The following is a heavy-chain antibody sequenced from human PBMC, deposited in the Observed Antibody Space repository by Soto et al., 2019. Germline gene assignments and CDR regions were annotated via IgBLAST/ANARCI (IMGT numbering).Heavy chain of an antibody. V-gene: IGHV3-48*02. CDR2: ISSSSSTI. D-gene: IGHD2-21*02. CDR3: AGALRKGDCVDY. CDR1: GFTFSSYS. Sequence: GGSLRLSCAASGFTFSSYSMNWVRQAPGKGLEWVSYISSSSSTIYYADSVKGRFTISRDNAKNSLYLQMNSLRDEDTAVYYCAGALRKGDCVDYWGQGPLVTVYS. J-gene: IGHJ4*02.